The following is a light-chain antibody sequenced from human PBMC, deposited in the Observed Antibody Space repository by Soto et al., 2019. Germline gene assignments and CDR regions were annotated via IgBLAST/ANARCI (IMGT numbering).Light chain of an antibody. V-gene: IGKV3-20*01. J-gene: IGKJ1*01. CDR2: GSS. CDR3: QQYDSSRT. Sequence: EIVLTQSPDTLSLSPGERATLSCRASQSVSSTFSAWYQQKPGQAPRVLIYGSSVRAAGIPDRFSGRGSGTDFTLTISRLEPEDFAVYYWQQYDSSRTFGQGTKVEMK. CDR1: QSVSSTF.